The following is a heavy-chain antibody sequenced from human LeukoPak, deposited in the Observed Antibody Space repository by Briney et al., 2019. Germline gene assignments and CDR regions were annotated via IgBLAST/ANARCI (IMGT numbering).Heavy chain of an antibody. CDR2: INHSGST. Sequence: SETLSLTCAVYGGSFSGYYWSWIRQPPGKGLEWIGEINHSGSTNYNPSLKSRVTISVDTSKNQFSLKLSSVTAADTAVYYCARCIPGNQYYDFWSGYSGGDYMDVWGKGTTVTVSS. J-gene: IGHJ6*03. V-gene: IGHV4-34*01. CDR3: ARCIPGNQYYDFWSGYSGGDYMDV. CDR1: GGSFSGYY. D-gene: IGHD3-3*01.